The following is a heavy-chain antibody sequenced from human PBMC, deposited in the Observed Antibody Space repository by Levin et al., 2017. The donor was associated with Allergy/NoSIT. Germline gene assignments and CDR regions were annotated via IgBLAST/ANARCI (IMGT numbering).Heavy chain of an antibody. D-gene: IGHD4-11*01. CDR1: GFTFSNYA. CDR3: VRDRYTVTADTNPSWYLDQ. CDR2: ISYDGGDK. J-gene: IGHJ4*02. Sequence: GGSLRLSCEASGFTFSNYAMHWVRQAPGKGLEWVAVISYDGGDKYYGESLKGRFIISSAKSRSTVYLQMHSLRLEDTATYYCVRDRYTVTADTNPSWYLDQWGQGTLLTVS. V-gene: IGHV3-30-3*01.